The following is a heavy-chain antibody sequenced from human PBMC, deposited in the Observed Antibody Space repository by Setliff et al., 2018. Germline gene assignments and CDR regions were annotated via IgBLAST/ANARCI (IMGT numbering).Heavy chain of an antibody. Sequence: KASETLSLTCTVSGGSISSYYWSWIRQHPGKGLEWIGYIYYSGSTYYNPSLKSRVTISVDTSKNQFSLKLSSVTAADTAVYYCARARYSGYVDYWGQGTLVTVSS. J-gene: IGHJ4*02. D-gene: IGHD5-12*01. CDR2: IYYSGST. CDR1: GGSISSYY. CDR3: ARARYSGYVDY. V-gene: IGHV4-59*06.